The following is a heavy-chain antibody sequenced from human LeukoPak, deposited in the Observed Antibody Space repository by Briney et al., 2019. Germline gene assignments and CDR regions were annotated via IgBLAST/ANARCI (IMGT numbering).Heavy chain of an antibody. Sequence: QPGGPLSFPVPPSGLPLITFWLGWARQPPGKGRGGGPKKKKDESEKYYVDSVKGRFTISRDNAKNSLYLQMNSLRAEDTAVYYCARDRVDTAMVRLRRYYYYMDVWGKGTTVTVSS. D-gene: IGHD5-18*01. J-gene: IGHJ6*03. CDR3: ARDRVDTAMVRLRRYYYYMDV. CDR1: GLPLITFW. CDR2: KKKDESEK. V-gene: IGHV3-7*01.